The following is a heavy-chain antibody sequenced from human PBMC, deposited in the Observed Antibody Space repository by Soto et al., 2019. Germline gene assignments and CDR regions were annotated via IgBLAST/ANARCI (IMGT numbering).Heavy chain of an antibody. Sequence: ASVKVSCKASGCTFSSYAISWVRQAPGQGLEWLGGIIPIFGTANYAQKFQGRVTITADESTSTAYMELSSLRSEDTAVYYCARDTEYYYDSSGYYYGPADYWGQGTLVTVSS. CDR3: ARDTEYYYDSSGYYYGPADY. D-gene: IGHD3-22*01. V-gene: IGHV1-69*13. CDR1: GCTFSSYA. J-gene: IGHJ4*02. CDR2: IIPIFGTA.